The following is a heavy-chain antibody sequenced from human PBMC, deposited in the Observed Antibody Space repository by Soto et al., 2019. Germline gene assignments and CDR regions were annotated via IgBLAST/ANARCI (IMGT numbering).Heavy chain of an antibody. J-gene: IGHJ3*02. CDR3: AKDRGYSSGWYLGYDAFDI. D-gene: IGHD6-19*01. CDR1: GFTFGDFG. Sequence: GGSLRLSCTGSGFTFGDFGMSWFRQAPGKGLEWVSAISGSGGSTYYADSVKGRFTISRDNSKNTLYLQMNSLRAEDTAVYYCAKDRGYSSGWYLGYDAFDIWGQGTMVTVSS. CDR2: ISGSGGST. V-gene: IGHV3-23*01.